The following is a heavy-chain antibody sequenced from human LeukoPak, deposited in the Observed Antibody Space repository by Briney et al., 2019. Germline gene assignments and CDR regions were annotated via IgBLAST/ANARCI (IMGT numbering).Heavy chain of an antibody. D-gene: IGHD3-10*01. CDR1: GFTFTNYG. J-gene: IGHJ4*02. CDR3: AKDGLTMVRGARGYYFDY. CDR2: ISYDGSNK. Sequence: QPGRSLRLSCAASGFTFTNYGMHWVRQAPGKGLEWVAVISYDGSNKCYADSVKGRFTISRDNSKNTLYLQMNSLRAEDTAVYYCAKDGLTMVRGARGYYFDYWGQGTLVTVSS. V-gene: IGHV3-30*18.